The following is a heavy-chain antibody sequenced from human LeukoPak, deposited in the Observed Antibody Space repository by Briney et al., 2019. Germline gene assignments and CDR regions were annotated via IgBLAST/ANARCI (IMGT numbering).Heavy chain of an antibody. V-gene: IGHV1-18*01. CDR1: GYTFTSYG. J-gene: IGHJ3*02. Sequence: ASVKVSCKASGYTFTSYGISWVRQAPGQGLEWMGWISAYNGNTNYAQKLQGRVTMTTDTSTSTAYMELRSLRSDDAAVYYCARVRRNGARVVGEALDIWGQGTMVTVSS. CDR2: ISAYNGNT. CDR3: ARVRRNGARVVGEALDI. D-gene: IGHD1-26*01.